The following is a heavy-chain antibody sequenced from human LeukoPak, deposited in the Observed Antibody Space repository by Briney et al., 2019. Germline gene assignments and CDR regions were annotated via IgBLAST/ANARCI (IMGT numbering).Heavy chain of an antibody. J-gene: IGHJ4*02. Sequence: GASVNVSCTASGYTFTSYPISWVRQAPGQGLEWMGWITTYNGNTNYAQKLQGRVTMTTDTSTSTAYMDLRGLRSDDTAVYYCARGYDYGDYVGDFDYWGQGTLVTVSS. CDR2: ITTYNGNT. D-gene: IGHD4-17*01. CDR1: GYTFTSYP. CDR3: ARGYDYGDYVGDFDY. V-gene: IGHV1-18*01.